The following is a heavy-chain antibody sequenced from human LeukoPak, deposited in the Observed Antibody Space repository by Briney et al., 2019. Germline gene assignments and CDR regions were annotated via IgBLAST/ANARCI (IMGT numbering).Heavy chain of an antibody. CDR2: IKSEAGGGTT. J-gene: IGHJ3*02. CDR1: GFTFNDAW. V-gene: IGHV3-15*01. Sequence: GGSLRLSCAASGFTFNDAWMNWVRQAPGKGLEWVGRIKSEAGGGTTDYAAPVKARLSISRDDSQNTLYLQMNNLKMEDTAVYYCTTNDAFDIWGQGTMVTVFS. CDR3: TTNDAFDI.